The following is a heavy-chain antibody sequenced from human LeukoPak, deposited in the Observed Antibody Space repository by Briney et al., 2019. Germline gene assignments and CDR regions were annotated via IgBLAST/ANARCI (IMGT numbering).Heavy chain of an antibody. V-gene: IGHV3-48*03. J-gene: IGHJ3*02. CDR1: GFTFSSYE. CDR2: ISSSGSTI. Sequence: GGSLRLSCAASGFTFSSYEMNWVRQAPGKGLEWVSYISSSGSTIYYADSVKGRFTISRDNAKNSLYLQMNSLRAEDTAVYYCARDRSVAFDIWGQGTMVTVSS. CDR3: ARDRSVAFDI.